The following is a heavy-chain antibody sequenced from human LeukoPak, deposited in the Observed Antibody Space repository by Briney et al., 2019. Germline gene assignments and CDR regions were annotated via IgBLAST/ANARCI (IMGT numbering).Heavy chain of an antibody. J-gene: IGHJ4*02. V-gene: IGHV1-2*02. D-gene: IGHD3-10*01. CDR2: INPNSGGT. CDR1: GYTFTGYY. Sequence: ASVKVSCKASGYTFTGYYMHWVRQAPGQGLEWMGWINPNSGGTNYAQKFQGRVTMTRDTSISTAYMELSRLRSDDTAVYYCARDARDSGNTFWYYWGQGTLVTVSS. CDR3: ARDARDSGNTFWYY.